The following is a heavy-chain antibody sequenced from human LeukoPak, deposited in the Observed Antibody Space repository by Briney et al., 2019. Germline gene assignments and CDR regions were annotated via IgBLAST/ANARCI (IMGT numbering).Heavy chain of an antibody. V-gene: IGHV4-61*01. CDR2: IYYSGST. D-gene: IGHD4-17*01. CDR3: ARETTVTVFDY. J-gene: IGHJ4*02. Sequence: SETLSLTCTVSGVSVSSGSYYWSWIRQPPGKGLEWIGYIYYSGSTNYNPSLKSRVTISVDTSKNQFSLKLSSVTAADTAVYYCARETTVTVFDYWGQGTLVTVSS. CDR1: GVSVSSGSYY.